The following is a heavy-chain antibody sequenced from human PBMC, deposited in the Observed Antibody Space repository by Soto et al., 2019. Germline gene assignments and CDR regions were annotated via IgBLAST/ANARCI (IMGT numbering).Heavy chain of an antibody. CDR1: GFTFSSYS. CDR3: ASPIGGYSSSSNFDY. D-gene: IGHD6-6*01. Sequence: GGSLRLSCAASGFTFSSYSMNWVRQAPGKGLEWVSSISSSSSYIYYADSVKGRFTISRDNAKNSLYLQMNSLRAEDTAVYYCASPIGGYSSSSNFDYWGQGTLVTVSS. CDR2: ISSSSSYI. V-gene: IGHV3-21*01. J-gene: IGHJ4*02.